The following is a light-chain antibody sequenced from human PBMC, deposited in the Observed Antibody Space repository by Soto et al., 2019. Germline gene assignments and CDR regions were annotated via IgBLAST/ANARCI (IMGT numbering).Light chain of an antibody. V-gene: IGKV3-15*01. Sequence: TLSVSQVERAAAAVRASQSVRSSLAWYQQKPGQAHRLFSYDASTRATGIPARFSGSGSGTDFTLTISSLEPEDFAIYYWQTYNNLPRITFGSGSNVDIK. CDR1: QSVRSS. CDR3: QTYNNLPRIT. J-gene: IGKJ3*01. CDR2: DAS.